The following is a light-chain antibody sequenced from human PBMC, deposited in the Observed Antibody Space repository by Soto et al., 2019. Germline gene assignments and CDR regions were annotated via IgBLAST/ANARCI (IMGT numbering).Light chain of an antibody. CDR1: QSIRSW. CDR3: QQYESYSPLT. J-gene: IGKJ4*01. V-gene: IGKV1-5*01. CDR2: DSY. Sequence: DIQMTQSPSILSASVGDRVTITCRASQSIRSWLAWYQQKTGKAPKLLIYDSYSLESGVPSRFSGRRSGTEFTLTIAGLQPDDFATYYCQQYESYSPLTFGGGTKVEIK.